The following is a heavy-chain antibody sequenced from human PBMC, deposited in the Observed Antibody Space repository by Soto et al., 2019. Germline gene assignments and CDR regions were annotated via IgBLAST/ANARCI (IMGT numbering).Heavy chain of an antibody. V-gene: IGHV4-34*01. J-gene: IGHJ6*02. Sequence: PSETLSLTCAVYGGSFSGYYWSWIRQPPGKGLEWIGEINHSGSTNYNPSLKSRVTISVDTSKNQFSLKLSSVTAADTAVYYCARVKGSVGGGFYYYCGMDVWGQGTTVT. CDR1: GGSFSGYY. D-gene: IGHD5-12*01. CDR2: INHSGST. CDR3: ARVKGSVGGGFYYYCGMDV.